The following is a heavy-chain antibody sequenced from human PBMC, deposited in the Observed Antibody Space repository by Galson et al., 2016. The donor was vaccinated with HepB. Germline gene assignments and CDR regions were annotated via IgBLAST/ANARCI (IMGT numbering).Heavy chain of an antibody. CDR2: ISSSSDTI. Sequence: SLRLSCAASGFTFSSFSMNWVRQAPGKGLEWVSYISSSSDTIYYADSVKGRFTISRDNAKNSLYLQMNSLRDGDTAVYYCARGYCSGTSPCGMDVWGQGTTVTVSS. CDR1: GFTFSSFS. D-gene: IGHD2-2*01. J-gene: IGHJ6*02. V-gene: IGHV3-48*02. CDR3: ARGYCSGTSPCGMDV.